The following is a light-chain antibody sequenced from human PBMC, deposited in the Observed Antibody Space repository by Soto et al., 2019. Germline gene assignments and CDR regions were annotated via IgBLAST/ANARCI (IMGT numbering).Light chain of an antibody. CDR2: GAS. V-gene: IGKV3-20*01. CDR3: QQYGSSPWT. J-gene: IGKJ1*01. Sequence: EIVLTQSPGTLSLSPGERATLSCRASQSVSSSYLAWYQQKPGQAPRLLIYGASSMATGIPDRFSGSGSGTDFTLTSSRLEPEDFAVYYCQQYGSSPWTFGQGNKVEIK. CDR1: QSVSSSY.